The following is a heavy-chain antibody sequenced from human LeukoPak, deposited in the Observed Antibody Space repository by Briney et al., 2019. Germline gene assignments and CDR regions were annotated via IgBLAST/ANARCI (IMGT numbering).Heavy chain of an antibody. CDR1: GGSISSYY. Sequence: KPSETLSLTCTVSGGSISSYYWSWIRQPPGKGLEWIGYIYYSGSTNYNPSLKSRVTISVDTSKNQFSLRLSSVTAADTAVYYCARHGIDVLLKDYYFDYWGQGTRVTVSS. D-gene: IGHD3-16*01. CDR2: IYYSGST. CDR3: ARHGIDVLLKDYYFDY. J-gene: IGHJ4*02. V-gene: IGHV4-59*08.